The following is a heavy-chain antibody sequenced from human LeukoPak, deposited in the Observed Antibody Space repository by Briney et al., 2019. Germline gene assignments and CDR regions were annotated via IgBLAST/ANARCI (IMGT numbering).Heavy chain of an antibody. V-gene: IGHV1-69*06. D-gene: IGHD3-22*01. Sequence: ASVKVSCKASGGTFSSYAISWVRQAPGQGLEWMGGIIPIFGTANYAQKFQGRVTITADKSTSTAYMELSSLRSEDTAVYYCARPNYYDSSGYHEPFDYWGQGTLVTVSS. CDR2: IIPIFGTA. J-gene: IGHJ4*02. CDR1: GGTFSSYA. CDR3: ARPNYYDSSGYHEPFDY.